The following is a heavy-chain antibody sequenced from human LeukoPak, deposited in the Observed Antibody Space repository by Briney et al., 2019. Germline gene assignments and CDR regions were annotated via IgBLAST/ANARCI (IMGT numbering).Heavy chain of an antibody. CDR2: IWYDGSNK. Sequence: GGSLRLSCAASGFTFRTYGMHWVRQAPGKGLEWVAVIWYDGSNKNYADSVKGRFTVSRDNSKNTLYLQMNSLKIEDTAVYYCTTDLLAAVGLVSFFDFWGQGALVTVSS. V-gene: IGHV3-33*01. J-gene: IGHJ4*02. D-gene: IGHD6-13*01. CDR3: TTDLLAAVGLVSFFDF. CDR1: GFTFRTYG.